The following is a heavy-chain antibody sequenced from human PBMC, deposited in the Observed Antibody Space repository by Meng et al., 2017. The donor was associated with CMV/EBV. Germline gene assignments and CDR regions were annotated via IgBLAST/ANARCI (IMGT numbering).Heavy chain of an antibody. CDR1: GFTFSSYG. D-gene: IGHD2-8*01. Sequence: GESLKISCAASGFTFSSYGMHWVRQAPGKGLEWVAFIRNDGSNKYYADSVKGRSTISRDNSKNTLYLQMNSLRAEDTAVYYCAKSEPHIVLRPTETYYYYGMDVWGQGTTVTVSS. V-gene: IGHV3-30*02. CDR3: AKSEPHIVLRPTETYYYYGMDV. CDR2: IRNDGSNK. J-gene: IGHJ6*02.